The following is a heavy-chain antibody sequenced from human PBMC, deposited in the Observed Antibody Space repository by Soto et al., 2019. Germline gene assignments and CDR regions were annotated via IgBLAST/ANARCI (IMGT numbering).Heavy chain of an antibody. Sequence: PGGSLRLSCTASGFTFGDYAMSWVRQAPGKGLEWVGFIRSKAYGGTTEYAASVKGRFTISRDDSKSIAYLQMNSLKTEDTAVYYCTRVQGIAAAGGFMYYYYGMDVWGQGTTVTVSS. J-gene: IGHJ6*02. CDR1: GFTFGDYA. CDR2: IRSKAYGGTT. V-gene: IGHV3-49*04. CDR3: TRVQGIAAAGGFMYYYYGMDV. D-gene: IGHD6-13*01.